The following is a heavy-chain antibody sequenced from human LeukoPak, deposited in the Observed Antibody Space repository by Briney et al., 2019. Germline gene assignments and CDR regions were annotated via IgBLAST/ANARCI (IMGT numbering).Heavy chain of an antibody. D-gene: IGHD3-3*01. J-gene: IGHJ4*02. Sequence: PGGSLRLSCAASGFTFSSYGMSWVRQAPGKGLEWVSAITGNGANTFYADSVKGRFTISRDNSKNTMYLQMDSLRAEDTAVFYCARDRAWNYFDYWGQGTLVTVSS. V-gene: IGHV3-23*01. CDR2: ITGNGANT. CDR3: ARDRAWNYFDY. CDR1: GFTFSSYG.